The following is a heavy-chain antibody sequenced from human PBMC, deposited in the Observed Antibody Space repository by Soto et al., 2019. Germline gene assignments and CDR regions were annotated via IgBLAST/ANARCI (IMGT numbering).Heavy chain of an antibody. CDR2: SSASGRGR. D-gene: IGHD6-19*01. V-gene: IGHV3-23*01. Sequence: GGSLRLSCVASGIEFSNYAMSWVRQAPGKGLGWVSISSASGRGRYHADSVKGRFTISRDNSKNALYLHMTNLRAEDTAVYYCAKDGNWLDVYFDVWGQGTPVTVSS. CDR1: GIEFSNYA. J-gene: IGHJ4*02. CDR3: AKDGNWLDVYFDV.